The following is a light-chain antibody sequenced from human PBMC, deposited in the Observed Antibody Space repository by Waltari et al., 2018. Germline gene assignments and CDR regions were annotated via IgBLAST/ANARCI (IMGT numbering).Light chain of an antibody. CDR2: GGP. V-gene: IGKV3-20*01. CDR3: QQYYSSSSIT. CDR1: QSVDNNY. Sequence: NVLTQSPGTLSLSPGERATLSCRASQSVDNNYLAWFQQQPGQAPRLLIYGGPTRATGIPDRFSGSGSGTDFTLTISSLQPEDVAVYFCQQYYSSSSITFGQGTRLEIK. J-gene: IGKJ5*01.